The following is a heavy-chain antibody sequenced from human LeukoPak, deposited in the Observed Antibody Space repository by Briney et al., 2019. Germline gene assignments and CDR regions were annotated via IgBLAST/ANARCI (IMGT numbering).Heavy chain of an antibody. V-gene: IGHV3-21*01. D-gene: IGHD4-17*01. CDR3: ARDPHYGDYGLDY. CDR1: GFTFGSYS. CDR2: ISSSSSYI. J-gene: IGHJ4*02. Sequence: GGSLRLSCAASGFTFGSYSMNWVRQAPGKGLEWVSSISSSSSYIYYADSVKGRFTISRDNAKNSLYLQMNSLRAEDTAVYYCARDPHYGDYGLDYWGQGTLVTVSS.